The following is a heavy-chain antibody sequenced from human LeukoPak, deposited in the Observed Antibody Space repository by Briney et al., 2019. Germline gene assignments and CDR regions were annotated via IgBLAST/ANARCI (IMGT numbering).Heavy chain of an antibody. V-gene: IGHV2-70*11. CDR1: GFSLSTSGMC. CDR3: ARMRGAAGDFDY. Sequence: ESGPTLVNPTQTLTLTCTFSGFSLSTSGMCVNWIRQPPGKALEWLARIDWDDDKYYSTSLKTRLTISKDTSKNKVVLTMTNMDPVDTATYYCARMRGAAGDFDYWGQGTLVTVSS. J-gene: IGHJ4*02. D-gene: IGHD6-13*01. CDR2: IDWDDDK.